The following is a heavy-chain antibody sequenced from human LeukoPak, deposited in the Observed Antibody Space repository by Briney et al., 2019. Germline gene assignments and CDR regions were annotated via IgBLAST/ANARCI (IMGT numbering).Heavy chain of an antibody. CDR1: GYTFTSYD. V-gene: IGHV1-8*01. D-gene: IGHD3-22*01. Sequence: ASVKVSCKASGYTFTSYDINWVRQATGQGLEWMGWMNPNSGNTGYAQKFQGRVTMTRNTSISTAYMELSSLRSEDTAVYYCARPMTRRNNWSDPWGQGTLVTVSS. CDR3: ARPMTRRNNWSDP. CDR2: MNPNSGNT. J-gene: IGHJ5*02.